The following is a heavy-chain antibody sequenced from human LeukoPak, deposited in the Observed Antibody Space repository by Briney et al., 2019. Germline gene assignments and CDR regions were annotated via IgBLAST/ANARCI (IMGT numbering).Heavy chain of an antibody. CDR2: ISYDGSNK. CDR1: GFTFSSYG. J-gene: IGHJ4*02. Sequence: PGGSLRLSCAASGFTFSSYGMHWVRQAPGKGLEWVAVISYDGSNKYYADSVKGRFTISRDNSKNTLYLQMNSLRAEDTAVYYCAKFGFMPPHDIGRPLGEFDYWGQGTLVTVSS. D-gene: IGHD3-16*01. V-gene: IGHV3-30*18. CDR3: AKFGFMPPHDIGRPLGEFDY.